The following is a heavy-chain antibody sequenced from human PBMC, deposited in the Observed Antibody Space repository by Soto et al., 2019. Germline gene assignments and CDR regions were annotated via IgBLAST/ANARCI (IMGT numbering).Heavy chain of an antibody. CDR2: IYWDDDK. V-gene: IGHV2-5*02. CDR1: GFSLSSSGVG. J-gene: IGHJ4*02. D-gene: IGHD3-10*01. Sequence: QITLKESGPTLVRPTQTLTLTCTFSGFSLSSSGVGVGWIRQPPGKALEWLALIYWDDDKRYSPSLKSRLTITKDTSKNQVVLTLTTFDTVDTATSYCARGGSTTYYSPFFDYWGQGTLVTVSS. CDR3: ARGGSTTYYSPFFDY.